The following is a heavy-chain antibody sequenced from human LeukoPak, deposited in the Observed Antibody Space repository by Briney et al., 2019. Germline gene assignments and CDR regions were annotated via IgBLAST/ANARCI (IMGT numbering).Heavy chain of an antibody. CDR1: GFTFSSYS. D-gene: IGHD3-22*01. V-gene: IGHV3-48*04. CDR2: ISSSSSTI. J-gene: IGHJ1*01. CDR3: ASHYDSSGYYVGAFQH. Sequence: GGSLRLSCAASGFTFSSYSMNWVRQAPGKGLEWVSYISSSSSTIYYADSVKGRFTISRDNAKNSLYLQMNSLRAEDTAVYYCASHYDSSGYYVGAFQHWGQGTLVTVSS.